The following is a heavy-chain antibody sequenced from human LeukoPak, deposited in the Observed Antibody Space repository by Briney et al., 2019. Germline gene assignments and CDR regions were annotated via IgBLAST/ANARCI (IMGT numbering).Heavy chain of an antibody. D-gene: IGHD1-26*01. CDR2: IYYSGST. CDR3: ARRSSGATRYYFDY. J-gene: IGHJ4*02. CDR1: GGSISSSSYY. V-gene: IGHV4-39*01. Sequence: SETLSLTCTVSGGSISSSSYYWGWIRQPPGKGLEWIGSIYYSGSTYCNPSLKSRVTISVDTSKNQFSLKLSSVTAADTAVYYCARRSSGATRYYFDYWGQGTLVTVSS.